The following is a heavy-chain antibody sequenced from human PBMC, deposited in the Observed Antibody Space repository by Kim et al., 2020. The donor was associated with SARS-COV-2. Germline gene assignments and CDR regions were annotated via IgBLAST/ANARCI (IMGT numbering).Heavy chain of an antibody. CDR1: GFTFSSYA. CDR2: ISGSGGST. CDR3: AKDRPSMVRGVIPFNWDY. Sequence: GGSLRLSCAASGFTFSSYAMSWVRQAPGKGLEWVSAISGSGGSTYYADSVKGRFTTSRDNSKNTLYLQMNSLRAEDTAVYYCAKDRPSMVRGVIPFNWDYWGQGTLVTVSS. J-gene: IGHJ4*02. D-gene: IGHD3-10*01. V-gene: IGHV3-23*01.